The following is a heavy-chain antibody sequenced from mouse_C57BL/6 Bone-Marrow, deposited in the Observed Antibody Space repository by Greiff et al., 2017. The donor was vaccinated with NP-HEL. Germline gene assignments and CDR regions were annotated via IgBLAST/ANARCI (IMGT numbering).Heavy chain of an antibody. CDR2: INYDGSST. D-gene: IGHD1-1*01. CDR1: GFTFSDYY. Sequence: EVKVVESEGGLVQPGSSMKLSCTASGFTFSDYYMAWVRQVPEKGLEWVANINYDGSSTYYLDSLKSRFIISRDNAKNILYLQMSSLKSEDTATYYCARETVVAHWYFDVWGTGTTVTVSS. J-gene: IGHJ1*03. CDR3: ARETVVAHWYFDV. V-gene: IGHV5-16*01.